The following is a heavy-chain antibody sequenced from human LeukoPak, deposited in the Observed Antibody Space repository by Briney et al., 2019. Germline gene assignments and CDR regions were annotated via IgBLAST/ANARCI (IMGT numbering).Heavy chain of an antibody. V-gene: IGHV3-23*01. CDR1: GFTFSSYA. CDR2: ISGSGDST. CDR3: AKDLRDSSGYYYLGSRGYYFDY. D-gene: IGHD3-22*01. Sequence: GGSLRLSCAASGFTFSSYAMTWVRQAPGKGLEWVSAISGSGDSTYYADSVKGRFTISRDNSKNTLYVQMNGLRADDTAVYYCAKDLRDSSGYYYLGSRGYYFDYWGQGTLVTVSS. J-gene: IGHJ4*02.